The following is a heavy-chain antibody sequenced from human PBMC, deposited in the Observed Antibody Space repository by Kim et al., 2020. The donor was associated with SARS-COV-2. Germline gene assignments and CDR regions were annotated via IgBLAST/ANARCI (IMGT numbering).Heavy chain of an antibody. D-gene: IGHD5-12*01. CDR3: ARVYSGYDTPYYYYGMDV. CDR2: ISTSSSYR. V-gene: IGHV3-21*01. CDR1: GFPFSSYS. Sequence: GGSLRLSCAASGFPFSSYSMNWVRQAPGKGLEWVSSISTSSSYRYYADSLKGRFTISRDNAENSLYLQMNSLRAEDTAVYFCARVYSGYDTPYYYYGMDVWGPGTTVTVSS. J-gene: IGHJ6*02.